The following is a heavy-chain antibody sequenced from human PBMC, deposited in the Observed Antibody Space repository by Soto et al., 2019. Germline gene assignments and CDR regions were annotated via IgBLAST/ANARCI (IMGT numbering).Heavy chain of an antibody. Sequence: QLVESGGRGVQPGRSLRLFCEASEFTFSSYAMHWVRQAPGRGLEWVALISFDGANEYYADSVKGRFIISRDNSKSMVYLQMNSLRPDDTAIYYCARPIPRWSYHYGMDVWGQGTTVTVSS. CDR1: EFTFSSYA. D-gene: IGHD2-15*01. V-gene: IGHV3-30-3*01. CDR2: ISFDGANE. CDR3: ARPIPRWSYHYGMDV. J-gene: IGHJ6*02.